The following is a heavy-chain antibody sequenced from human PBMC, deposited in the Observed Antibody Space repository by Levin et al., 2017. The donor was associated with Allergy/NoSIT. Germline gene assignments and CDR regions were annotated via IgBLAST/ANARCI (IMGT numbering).Heavy chain of an antibody. CDR1: GGSISSGGYY. CDR3: ARVPYYGDYVLGSRLDNWFDP. V-gene: IGHV4-31*03. J-gene: IGHJ5*02. Sequence: LRLSCTVSGGSISSGGYYWSWIRQHPGKGLEWIGYIYYSGSTYYNPSLKSRVTISVDTSKNQFSLKLSSVTAADTAVYYCARVPYYGDYVLGSRLDNWFDPWGQGTLVTVSS. CDR2: IYYSGST. D-gene: IGHD4-17*01.